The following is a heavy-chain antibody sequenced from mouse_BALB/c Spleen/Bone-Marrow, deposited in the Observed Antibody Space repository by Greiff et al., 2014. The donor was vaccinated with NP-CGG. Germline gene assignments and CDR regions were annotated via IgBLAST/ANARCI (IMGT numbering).Heavy chain of an antibody. Sequence: QVHVKQSGAELVKPGASVKLSCKASGYSFTRYYMYWVKQRPGQGLEWIGEINPSNGGTNFNEKFKSKATLTVDKSSSTAYMQFSSLTSEDSAVYYCTRGNYGYWYFDVWGAGTTVTVSS. CDR2: INPSNGGT. D-gene: IGHD1-1*01. J-gene: IGHJ1*01. CDR1: GYSFTRYY. CDR3: TRGNYGYWYFDV. V-gene: IGHV1S81*02.